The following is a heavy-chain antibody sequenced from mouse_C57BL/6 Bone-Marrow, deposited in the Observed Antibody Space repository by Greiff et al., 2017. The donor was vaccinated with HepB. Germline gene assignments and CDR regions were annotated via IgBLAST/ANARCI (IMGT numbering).Heavy chain of an antibody. CDR1: GYSITSGYY. CDR2: ISYDGSN. CDR3: ASYSNYDY. D-gene: IGHD2-5*01. Sequence: VQLKESGPGLVKPSQSLSLTCSVTGYSITSGYYWNWIRQFPGNKLEWMGYISYDGSNHYNPSLKNRISITRDTSKNQFFLKLNSVTTEDTATYYCASYSNYDYWGQGTTLTVSS. V-gene: IGHV3-6*01. J-gene: IGHJ2*01.